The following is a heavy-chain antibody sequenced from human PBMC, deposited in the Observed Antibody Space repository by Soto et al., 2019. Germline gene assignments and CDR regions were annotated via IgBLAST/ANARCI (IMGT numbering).Heavy chain of an antibody. J-gene: IGHJ4*02. Sequence: QLQLVESGGGVVQPGRSLRLSCAASRFTFGFYCMHWVRQAPGKGPEWVALISWDGSNKYYADSVKGRFTISRDNSKNTLYLEMNSLRAEDTAVYYCAKDPEQKSASSPGDYWGQGTLVTVSS. CDR2: ISWDGSNK. CDR3: AKDPEQKSASSPGDY. D-gene: IGHD6-6*01. V-gene: IGHV3-30*18. CDR1: RFTFGFYC.